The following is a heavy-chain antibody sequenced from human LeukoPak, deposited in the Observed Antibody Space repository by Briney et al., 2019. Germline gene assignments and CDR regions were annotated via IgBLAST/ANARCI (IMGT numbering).Heavy chain of an antibody. V-gene: IGHV1-24*01. CDR2: FDPEDGET. CDR1: GYTLTELS. J-gene: IGHJ4*02. Sequence: ASVKVSCKVSGYTLTELSMHWVRQAPGKGLEWMGGFDPEDGETIYAQKFQGRVTMTEDTSTDAAYMELSSLRSEDTAVYYCATLDYYDSSGYGDIFDYWGQGTLVTVSS. CDR3: ATLDYYDSSGYGDIFDY. D-gene: IGHD3-22*01.